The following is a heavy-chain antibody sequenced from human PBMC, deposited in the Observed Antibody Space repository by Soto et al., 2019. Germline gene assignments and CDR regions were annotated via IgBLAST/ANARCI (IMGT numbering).Heavy chain of an antibody. D-gene: IGHD6-13*01. J-gene: IGHJ3*02. CDR3: VRGGLGQQKALDI. V-gene: IGHV3-13*01. CDR1: GFTLNKYP. Sequence: QVVESGGGLVQPGGSLRLSCAASGFTLNKYPMHWVRQAPGKGLEWVSFIAPAGDTYYLASVRGRCTISRESDKNSLFLQMNTLSAEDTAIYYCVRGGLGQQKALDIWGQGTAVTVSS. CDR2: IAPAGDT.